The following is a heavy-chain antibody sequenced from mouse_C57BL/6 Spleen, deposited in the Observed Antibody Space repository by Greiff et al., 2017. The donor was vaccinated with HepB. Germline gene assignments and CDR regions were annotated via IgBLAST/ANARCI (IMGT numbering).Heavy chain of an antibody. Sequence: QVQLQQPGAELVKPGASVKLSCKASGYTFTSYWMHWVKQRPGQGLEWIGMIHPNSGSTNYNEKFKSKATLTVDKSSSTAYMQLSSLTSEDSAVYYCARSEGVYYYAMDYWGQGTSVTVSS. CDR2: IHPNSGST. CDR1: GYTFTSYW. V-gene: IGHV1-64*01. J-gene: IGHJ4*01. CDR3: ARSEGVYYYAMDY.